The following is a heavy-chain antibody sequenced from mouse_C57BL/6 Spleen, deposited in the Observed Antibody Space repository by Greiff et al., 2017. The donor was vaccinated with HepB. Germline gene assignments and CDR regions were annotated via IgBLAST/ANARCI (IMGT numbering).Heavy chain of an antibody. J-gene: IGHJ1*03. Sequence: VKLVESGAELVMPGASVKLSCKASGYTFTSYWMHWVKQRPGQGLEWIGEIDPSDSYTNYNQKFKGKSTLTVDKSSSTAYMQLSSLTSEDSAVYYCARPHDGSSNWYFDVWGTGTTVTVSS. CDR1: GYTFTSYW. V-gene: IGHV1-69*01. CDR3: ARPHDGSSNWYFDV. CDR2: IDPSDSYT. D-gene: IGHD1-1*01.